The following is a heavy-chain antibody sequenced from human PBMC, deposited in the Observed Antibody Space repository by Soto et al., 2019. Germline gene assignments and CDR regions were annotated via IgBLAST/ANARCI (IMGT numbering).Heavy chain of an antibody. V-gene: IGHV1-18*01. CDR2: ISTYNGDT. D-gene: IGHD1-26*01. Sequence: ASVKVSCKASGYTFSRSGISWVRQAPGQGLEWMGWISTYNGDTNYAQKVQGRVTMTTDTSTSTAFMELMSLRSDDTAVYYCARSGSLPYYYYGLDVWGQGTTVTVSS. CDR3: ARSGSLPYYYYGLDV. CDR1: GYTFSRSG. J-gene: IGHJ6*02.